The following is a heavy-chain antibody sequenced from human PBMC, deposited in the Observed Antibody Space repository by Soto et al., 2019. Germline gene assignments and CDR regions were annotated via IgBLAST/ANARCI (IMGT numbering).Heavy chain of an antibody. Sequence: SETLSLTCTVAGDSISNGDYYWSWIRQPPGRGLEWIGYIDSSGSTYYNPSLKSRLTMSVDMSKNQFSLRLTSVTAADTAVYYCASRYLYWGQGLLVTVSS. CDR3: ASRYLY. CDR2: IDSSGST. CDR1: GDSISNGDYY. V-gene: IGHV4-30-4*01. D-gene: IGHD3-16*02. J-gene: IGHJ4*02.